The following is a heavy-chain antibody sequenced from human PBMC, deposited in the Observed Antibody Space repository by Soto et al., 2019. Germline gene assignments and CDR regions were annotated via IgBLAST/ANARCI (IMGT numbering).Heavy chain of an antibody. CDR2: INSDGSST. Sequence: GGSLRLSCAASGFTFSSYWMHWVRQAPGKGLVWVSRINSDGSSTSYADSVKGRLTISRDNAKNTLYLQMNSLRAEDTAVYYCAREHDYYYMDVWGKGTTVTVSS. CDR1: GFTFSSYW. J-gene: IGHJ6*03. CDR3: AREHDYYYMDV. V-gene: IGHV3-74*01.